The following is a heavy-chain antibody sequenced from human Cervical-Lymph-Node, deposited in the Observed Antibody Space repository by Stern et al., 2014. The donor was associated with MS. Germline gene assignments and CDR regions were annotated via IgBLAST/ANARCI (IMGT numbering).Heavy chain of an antibody. Sequence: QLVESGGGLVQPGGSLRLSCAASGFTFSNYWMHWVRQAPGKGLVRVSHINSDGSRTSYADSVKGRFTISGDNAKNTLYLQMNSLRAEDTAVYYCARSWELAFDYWGQGTLVTVSS. J-gene: IGHJ4*02. CDR1: GFTFSNYW. D-gene: IGHD1-26*01. V-gene: IGHV3-74*02. CDR3: ARSWELAFDY. CDR2: INSDGSRT.